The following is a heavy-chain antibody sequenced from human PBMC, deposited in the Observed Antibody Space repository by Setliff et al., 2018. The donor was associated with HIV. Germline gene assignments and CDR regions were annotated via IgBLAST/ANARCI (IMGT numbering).Heavy chain of an antibody. V-gene: IGHV3-30*04. D-gene: IGHD6-25*01. CDR3: ARDQRDDAFDI. CDR2: VSYDGTKT. J-gene: IGHJ3*02. Sequence: PGGSLRLSCAASGFTFSNYAIHCVRQAPGKGLEWVAAVSYDGTKTYYADSVKGRFTLSRDTSKDTAFLQMNSLTVEDTAVYDCARDQRDDAFDIWGRGTVVTVSS. CDR1: GFTFSNYA.